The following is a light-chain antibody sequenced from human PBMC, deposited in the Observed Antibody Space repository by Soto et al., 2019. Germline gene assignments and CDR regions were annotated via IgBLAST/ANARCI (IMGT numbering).Light chain of an antibody. CDR1: SSDVGSYNR. Sequence: QSAMTHPPSVSGSPGQSVPISCTGTSSDVGSYNRVSWYQQPPGTAPKVMIYEVSNRPSGVPDRFSGSKSGNTASLTISGLQAEDEADYYCSSYTSSSTYVFGTGTKVTVL. J-gene: IGLJ1*01. CDR3: SSYTSSSTYV. CDR2: EVS. V-gene: IGLV2-18*02.